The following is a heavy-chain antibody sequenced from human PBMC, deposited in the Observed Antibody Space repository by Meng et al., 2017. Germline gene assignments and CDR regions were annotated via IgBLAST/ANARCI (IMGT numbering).Heavy chain of an antibody. Sequence: VLLWKSGSEMKKPGASVRVSSQASGYPFTSLAMNWVRQAPGQGLEWMGWINTNTGNPTYAQGFTGRFVFSLDTSVSTAYLQISSLKAEDTAVYYCARRYYYDSSGYYFYVFGYWGQGTLVTVSS. CDR2: INTNTGNP. V-gene: IGHV7-4-1*02. D-gene: IGHD3-22*01. J-gene: IGHJ4*02. CDR3: ARRYYYDSSGYYFYVFGY. CDR1: GYPFTSLA.